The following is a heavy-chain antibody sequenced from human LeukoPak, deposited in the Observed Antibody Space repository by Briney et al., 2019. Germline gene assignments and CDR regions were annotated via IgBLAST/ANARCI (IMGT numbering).Heavy chain of an antibody. V-gene: IGHV1-58*02. CDR1: GFTFHTSA. CDR3: AAQRGASLHDFWSTRLFDP. J-gene: IGHJ5*02. D-gene: IGHD3-3*01. Sequence: SVKVSCKASGFTFHTSAMQWVRQARGQRLEWIGWIVLGSGNTVYSHKFHDRVIITRDMSTSTVYMELDSLGSEDTAVYYCAAQRGASLHDFWSTRLFDPWGQGTLVTVSS. CDR2: IVLGSGNT.